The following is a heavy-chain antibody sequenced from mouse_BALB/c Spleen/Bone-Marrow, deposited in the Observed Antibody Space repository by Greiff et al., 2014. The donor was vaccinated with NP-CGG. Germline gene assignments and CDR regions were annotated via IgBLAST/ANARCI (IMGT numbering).Heavy chain of an antibody. CDR3: ARVYYGYDGTSSWFAY. V-gene: IGHV1-14*01. Sequence: VQLQQSGPELVKPGASVKMSCKASGYTFTNYVMHWVKQKPGQGLEWIGYINPYNDGTKYNEKFKGKATLTSDKSSSTASMDLSSLTSEDSAVYYCARVYYGYDGTSSWFAYWGQGTLVTVSA. J-gene: IGHJ3*01. CDR1: GYTFTNYV. D-gene: IGHD2-2*01. CDR2: INPYNDGT.